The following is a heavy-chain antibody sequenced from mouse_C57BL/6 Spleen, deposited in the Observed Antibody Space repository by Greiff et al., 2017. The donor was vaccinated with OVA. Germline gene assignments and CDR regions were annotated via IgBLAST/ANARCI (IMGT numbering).Heavy chain of an antibody. J-gene: IGHJ2*01. CDR3: ARDYDGYYN. V-gene: IGHV5-4*01. CDR1: GFTFSSYA. Sequence: EVKLQESGGGLVKPGGSLKLSCAASGFTFSSYAMSWVRQTPEKRLEWVATISDGGSYTYYPDNVKGRFTISRDNAKNNLYLQMSHLKSEDTAMYYCARDYDGYYNWGQGTTLTVSS. CDR2: ISDGGSYT. D-gene: IGHD2-3*01.